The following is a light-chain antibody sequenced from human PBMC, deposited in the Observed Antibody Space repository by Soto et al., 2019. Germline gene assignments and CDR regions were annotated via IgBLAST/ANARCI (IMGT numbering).Light chain of an antibody. J-gene: IGKJ1*01. CDR2: GAS. Sequence: EVLLTQSPGTLSVSPGERATLSCRASESVRTSLAWYQQKPGRSPSLLIYGASTRATGLPARFSGSGSGTEFTLTISSLQSEDFAVYYCQQYADWPRTFGQGTKVDIK. CDR3: QQYADWPRT. CDR1: ESVRTS. V-gene: IGKV3-15*01.